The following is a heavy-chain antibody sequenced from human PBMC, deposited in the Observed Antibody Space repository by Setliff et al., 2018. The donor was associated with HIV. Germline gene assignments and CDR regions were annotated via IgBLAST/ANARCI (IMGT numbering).Heavy chain of an antibody. CDR2: IYSDNRT. CDR1: GFTFGGFA. Sequence: GGSLRLPCVPSGFTFGGFAMSWVRQAPGKGLEWVSIIYSDNRTYYADSVKGRFTISRDNAKNSLYLQMTSLRAEDTAVYYCAREWDTDMAHLDYWGQGTMVTVSS. V-gene: IGHV3-66*01. CDR3: AREWDTDMAHLDY. J-gene: IGHJ4*02. D-gene: IGHD5-18*01.